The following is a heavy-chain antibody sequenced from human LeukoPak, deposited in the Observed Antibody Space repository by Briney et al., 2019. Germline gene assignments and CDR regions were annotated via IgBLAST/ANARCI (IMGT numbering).Heavy chain of an antibody. D-gene: IGHD2-8*01. CDR2: IHQHGNEK. CDR1: AFTFSNYW. V-gene: IGHV3-7*01. J-gene: IGHJ4*02. Sequence: SLRLSCAASAFTFSNYWMSWVRQAPGKGLEWVASIHQHGNEKYFVDSVRGRFTISRDKAKNSLYLQMSSLRAEDTAVYYCATLNGTLFEYWGQGTLVTVSS. CDR3: ATLNGTLFEY.